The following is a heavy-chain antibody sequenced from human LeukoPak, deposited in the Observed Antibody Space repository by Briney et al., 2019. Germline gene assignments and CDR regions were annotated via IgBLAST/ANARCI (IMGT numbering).Heavy chain of an antibody. D-gene: IGHD3-16*01. V-gene: IGHV3-30-3*01. Sequence: GGPLRLSCVASGFSFSAYAMHWVRQAPGKGLDWVAITSQDVRNNFYADSVQGRFTISRDNFKNTVYLQMNRLRVEDTAVYFCARDKGEGIYYFYMDVWGKGTTVTVSS. CDR1: GFSFSAYA. J-gene: IGHJ6*03. CDR3: ARDKGEGIYYFYMDV. CDR2: TSQDVRNN.